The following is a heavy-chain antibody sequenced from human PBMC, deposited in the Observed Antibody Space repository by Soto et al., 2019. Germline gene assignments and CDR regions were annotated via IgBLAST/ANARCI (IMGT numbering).Heavy chain of an antibody. Sequence: GGSLRLSCAASGFTFSSYAMSWVRQAPGKGLEWVSAISGSGGSTYYADSVKGRFTISRDNSKNTLYLQMNSLRAEDTAVYYCAKAHFLDSSVSYYYYGMDVWGQGTTVPVSS. J-gene: IGHJ6*02. V-gene: IGHV3-23*01. CDR2: ISGSGGST. D-gene: IGHD3-22*01. CDR3: AKAHFLDSSVSYYYYGMDV. CDR1: GFTFSSYA.